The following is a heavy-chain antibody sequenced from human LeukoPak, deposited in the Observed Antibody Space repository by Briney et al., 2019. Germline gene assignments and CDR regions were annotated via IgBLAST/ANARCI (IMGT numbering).Heavy chain of an antibody. Sequence: GGSLRLSCAASGFTFSSYSMNWVRQAPGKGLEWVSYISSSTTTTYYAGSVKGRFTVSRDNAKNSLYLQMNSLTADDTAVYYCARDHYDTSGYFSSTGWGQGTLVTVSS. V-gene: IGHV3-48*04. CDR3: ARDHYDTSGYFSSTG. CDR2: ISSSTTTT. J-gene: IGHJ4*02. D-gene: IGHD3-22*01. CDR1: GFTFSSYS.